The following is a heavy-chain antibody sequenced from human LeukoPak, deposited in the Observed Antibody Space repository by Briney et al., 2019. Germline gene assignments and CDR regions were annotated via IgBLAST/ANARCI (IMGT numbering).Heavy chain of an antibody. CDR1: GFTVSSNY. D-gene: IGHD2-8*01. Sequence: PGGSLRLSCAASGFTVSSNYMSWVRQAPGKGLEWVSVVYSGGSTYYADSVKGRFTISRDNPKNTLYLQMNSLRAEDTAVYYCAKDRIVLMVYAILDYWGQGTLVTVSS. J-gene: IGHJ4*02. V-gene: IGHV3-53*01. CDR3: AKDRIVLMVYAILDY. CDR2: VYSGGST.